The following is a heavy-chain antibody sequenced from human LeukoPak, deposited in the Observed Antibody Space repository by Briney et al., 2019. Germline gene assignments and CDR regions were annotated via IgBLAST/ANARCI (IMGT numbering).Heavy chain of an antibody. Sequence: ASVKVSCKASGYTFTGYYMHWVRQAPGQGLEWMGWISPNSGGTNYAQKFQGRVTMTRDTSISTAYMELSRLRSDDTAVYYCARFFMGGYGMDVWGQGTTVTVSS. CDR1: GYTFTGYY. J-gene: IGHJ6*02. V-gene: IGHV1-2*02. CDR3: ARFFMGGYGMDV. D-gene: IGHD2-15*01. CDR2: ISPNSGGT.